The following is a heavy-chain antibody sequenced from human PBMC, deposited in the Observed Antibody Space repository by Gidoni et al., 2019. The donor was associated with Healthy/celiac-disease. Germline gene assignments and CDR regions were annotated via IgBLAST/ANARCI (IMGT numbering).Heavy chain of an antibody. CDR1: GGSFSGYY. Sequence: QVQLQQWGAGLLTPSETLSLTCAVYGGSFSGYYWSWIRQPPGKGLEWIGEINHSGSTNYNPSLKSRVTIAVDTSKNQFSLNLSSVTAADTAVYYCARDLDGGGVSLYWGQGTLVTVSS. V-gene: IGHV4-34*01. D-gene: IGHD3-16*01. J-gene: IGHJ4*02. CDR2: INHSGST. CDR3: ARDLDGGGVSLY.